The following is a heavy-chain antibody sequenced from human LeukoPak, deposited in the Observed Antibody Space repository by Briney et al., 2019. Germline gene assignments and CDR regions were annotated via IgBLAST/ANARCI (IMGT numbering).Heavy chain of an antibody. Sequence: PSETLSLTCAVSGYSISSGYYWGWIRQPPGKGLEWIGSIYHSGSTYYNPSLKSRVTISVDTSKNPFSLKLSSVTAADTAVYYCARTGKQTTVLNWFDPWGQGTLVTVSS. CDR3: ARTGKQTTVLNWFDP. CDR1: GYSISSGYY. CDR2: IYHSGST. J-gene: IGHJ5*02. D-gene: IGHD4-11*01. V-gene: IGHV4-38-2*01.